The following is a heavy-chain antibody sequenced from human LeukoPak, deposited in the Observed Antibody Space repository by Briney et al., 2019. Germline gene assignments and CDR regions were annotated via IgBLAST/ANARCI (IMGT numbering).Heavy chain of an antibody. CDR3: ARDGTDYDIDY. V-gene: IGHV3-33*08. CDR1: GFTFSSYG. J-gene: IGHJ4*02. Sequence: GRSLRLSCAASGFTFSSYGMHWVRQAPGKGLEWVAGISYDGRSEYYADSVKGRLTISRDNSRNTLYLQMNSLRAEDTAVYYCARDGTDYDIDYWGQGTLVTVSS. CDR2: ISYDGRSE. D-gene: IGHD3-9*01.